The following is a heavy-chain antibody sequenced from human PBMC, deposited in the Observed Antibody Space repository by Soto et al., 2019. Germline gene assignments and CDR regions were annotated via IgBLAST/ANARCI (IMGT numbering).Heavy chain of an antibody. CDR3: ARNNIYGLDL. D-gene: IGHD1-20*01. V-gene: IGHV1-2*06. CDR2: INPNSGGT. CDR1: GYIFTDYY. Sequence: ASVKVSCKASGYIFTDYYMHWVRQAPGQELEWMGRINPNSGGTNYAQKLQGRVTMTRDTSISTAYMEPRSLRSDDTAMYYCARNNIYGLDLWGQGTTVTVSS. J-gene: IGHJ6*02.